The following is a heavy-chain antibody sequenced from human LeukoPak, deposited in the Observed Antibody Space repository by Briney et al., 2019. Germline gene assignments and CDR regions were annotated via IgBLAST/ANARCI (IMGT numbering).Heavy chain of an antibody. V-gene: IGHV3-48*01. J-gene: IGHJ4*02. D-gene: IGHD6-25*01. CDR3: ARDPGIAAGGGDY. CDR1: GFTFSSCS. CDR2: ISGSSRTT. Sequence: GGSLRLSCAASGFTFSSCSMNWVRQAPGKGLEWVSYISGSSRTTYYADSVKGRFTISRDNAKNSVYLQMNSLRAEDTAVYYCARDPGIAAGGGDYWGQGTLVTVSS.